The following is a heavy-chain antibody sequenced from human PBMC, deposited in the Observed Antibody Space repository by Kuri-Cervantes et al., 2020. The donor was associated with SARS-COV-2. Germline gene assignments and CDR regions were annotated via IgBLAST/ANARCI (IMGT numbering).Heavy chain of an antibody. Sequence: GSLRLSCTVSGGSISSSSYYWGWIRQPPGKGLEWIGSIYYSGSTNYNPSLKSRVTMSVDTSKNQFSLKLSSVTAADTAVYYCARDTVMITFGGVIVYPDYWGQGTLVTVSS. J-gene: IGHJ4*02. CDR3: ARDTVMITFGGVIVYPDY. D-gene: IGHD3-16*02. V-gene: IGHV4-39*07. CDR1: GGSISSSSYY. CDR2: IYYSGST.